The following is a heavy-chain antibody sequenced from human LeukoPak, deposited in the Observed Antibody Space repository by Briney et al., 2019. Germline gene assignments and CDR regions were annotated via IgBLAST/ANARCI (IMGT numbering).Heavy chain of an antibody. J-gene: IGHJ4*02. Sequence: SETLSLTCTVSGGSISSYYWSWIRQPPGKGLEWIGYIYYSGSTNYNPFLKSRVTISVDTSKNQFSLKLSSVTAADTAVYYCARVRSSGYPPPPAFDYWGQGTLVTVSS. CDR2: IYYSGST. V-gene: IGHV4-59*01. CDR3: ARVRSSGYPPPPAFDY. D-gene: IGHD3-22*01. CDR1: GGSISSYY.